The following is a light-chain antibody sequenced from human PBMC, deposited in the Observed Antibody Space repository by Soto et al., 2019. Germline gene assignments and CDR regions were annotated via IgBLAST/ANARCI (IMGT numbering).Light chain of an antibody. J-gene: IGLJ1*01. Sequence: QSALTQPAAVSGCPGRSITISCTGSGRDIGAYDYVSWYQQHPGKAPKLLIYGVKNRPSGVSYRFSASKSAFTASLTISGLQAEDEAHYYCSSYTTSYFYVFGPGTKVTVL. CDR1: GRDIGAYDY. CDR2: GVK. CDR3: SSYTTSYFYV. V-gene: IGLV2-14*01.